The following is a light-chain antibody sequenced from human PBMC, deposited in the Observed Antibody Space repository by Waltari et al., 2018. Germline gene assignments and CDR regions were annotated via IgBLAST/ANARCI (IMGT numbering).Light chain of an antibody. CDR1: TSVSSNY. J-gene: IGKJ2*01. V-gene: IGKV3-20*01. Sequence: EIVLTQSPGTLSLSPGERATLSCRASTSVSSNYLAWYQQRPGQAPRLLIHGSSSRDTGIPDRFSGSGSGTDFTLTISRLEPEDFAVYYCQQYGRSWNTFGQGTKLEIK. CDR3: QQYGRSWNT. CDR2: GSS.